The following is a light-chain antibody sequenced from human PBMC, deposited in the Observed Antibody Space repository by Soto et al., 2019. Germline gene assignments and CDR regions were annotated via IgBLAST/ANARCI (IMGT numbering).Light chain of an antibody. CDR2: DAS. CDR1: QSVSSY. V-gene: IGKV3-11*01. J-gene: IGKJ4*01. CDR3: QQRSNWPPVT. Sequence: EIVLTQSPATLSLSPGERATLSCRASQSVSSYLAWYQQKPGQAPRLLIYDASNRATRIPARFSGSGSGTAFTLTISCLEPEDFAIYYFQQRSNWPPVTFSGGTKVEIK.